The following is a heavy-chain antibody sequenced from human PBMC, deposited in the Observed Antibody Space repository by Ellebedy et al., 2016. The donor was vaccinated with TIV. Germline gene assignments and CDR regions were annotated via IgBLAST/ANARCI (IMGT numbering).Heavy chain of an antibody. J-gene: IGHJ4*02. CDR2: FDPEDGET. Sequence: AASVKVSCKVSGYTLTELSMHWVRQAPGKGLEWMGGFDPEDGETIYAQKFQGRLTIIADKSTRTVYMELRSLRSEDTAVYFCAGVGGQSGWYHPLDFWGQGTRVTVSS. CDR3: AGVGGQSGWYHPLDF. D-gene: IGHD6-19*01. V-gene: IGHV1-24*01. CDR1: GYTLTELS.